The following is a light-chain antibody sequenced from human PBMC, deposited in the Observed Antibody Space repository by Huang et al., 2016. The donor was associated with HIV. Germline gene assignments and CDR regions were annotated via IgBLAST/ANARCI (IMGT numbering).Light chain of an antibody. J-gene: IGKJ2*01. CDR1: QAIAKS. V-gene: IGKV1-NL1*01. CDR2: AAS. Sequence: DIQMTQSPSSLSASVRNRVTITCRASQAIAKSLAWYQQKPGKAPKLLLYAASRLESGGPSRFSGSGSETDYTLTISSLQPEDFATYYCQQYHSTPYTFGQETKLEIK. CDR3: QQYHSTPYT.